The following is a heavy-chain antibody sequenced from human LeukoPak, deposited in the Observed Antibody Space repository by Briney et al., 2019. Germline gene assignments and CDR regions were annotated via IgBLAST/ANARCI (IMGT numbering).Heavy chain of an antibody. CDR3: ARDAGIAGVYGDYPGAGEAAFAYYMDV. Sequence: ASVKVSCKAFGYTFTSNYMHWVRQAPGQGPEWMGVISPSGGSTTYAQKFQGRVTMTRDMSTSTVYMELSSLRSEDTAVYYCARDAGIAGVYGDYPGAGEAAFAYYMDVWGKGTTVTVSS. CDR1: GYTFTSNY. V-gene: IGHV1-46*01. J-gene: IGHJ6*03. CDR2: ISPSGGST. D-gene: IGHD4-17*01.